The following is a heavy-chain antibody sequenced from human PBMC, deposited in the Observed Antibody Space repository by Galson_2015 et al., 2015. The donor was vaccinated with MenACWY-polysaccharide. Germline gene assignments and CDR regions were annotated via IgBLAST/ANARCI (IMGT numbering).Heavy chain of an antibody. CDR2: INPNSGGT. J-gene: IGHJ4*02. Sequence: SVKVSCKASGYTFTGYYMHWVRQAPGQGLEWMGWINPNSGGTNYAQKFQGRVTMTRDTSISTAYMELSRLRSDDTAVYYCARVLYYYDSSGYFPLDYWGQGTLVTVSS. CDR3: ARVLYYYDSSGYFPLDY. CDR1: GYTFTGYY. D-gene: IGHD3-22*01. V-gene: IGHV1-2*02.